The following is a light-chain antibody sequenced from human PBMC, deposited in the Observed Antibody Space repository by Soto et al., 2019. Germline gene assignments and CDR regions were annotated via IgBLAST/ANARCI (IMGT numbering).Light chain of an antibody. J-gene: IGKJ4*01. V-gene: IGKV1-39*01. Sequence: DIQMTQSPSSLSASIGDTVTITCRPSQGIVNHLHWYQHKPGKAPSLLIYAASTLPSGVGPRFSGSGSGTSFTLTITSLQPDDFATYFCQQTFSVPLTFGEGTKV. CDR3: QQTFSVPLT. CDR1: QGIVNH. CDR2: AAS.